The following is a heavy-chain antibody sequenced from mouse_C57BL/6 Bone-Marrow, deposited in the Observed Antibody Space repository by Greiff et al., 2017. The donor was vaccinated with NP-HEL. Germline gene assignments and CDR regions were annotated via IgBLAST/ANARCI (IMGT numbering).Heavy chain of an antibody. Sequence: QVQLKESGAELAKPGASVKLSCKASGYTFTSYWMHWVKQRPGQGLEWIGYINPSSGYTKYNQKFKDKATLTADKSSSTAYMQLSSLTYEDSSVYYCAERDGNPWFAYWGQGTLVTVSA. J-gene: IGHJ3*01. D-gene: IGHD2-1*01. CDR1: GYTFTSYW. V-gene: IGHV1-7*01. CDR2: INPSSGYT. CDR3: AERDGNPWFAY.